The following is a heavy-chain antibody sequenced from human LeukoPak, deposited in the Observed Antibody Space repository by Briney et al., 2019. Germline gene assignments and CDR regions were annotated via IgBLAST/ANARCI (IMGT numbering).Heavy chain of an antibody. CDR3: ASSSGRPPYYFDY. V-gene: IGHV5-51*01. D-gene: IGHD6-19*01. Sequence: GESLKISCKGSGYSFTSYWIGWVRQMPGKGLEWMGVIYPGDSDTRYSPSFQGQVTISADKSISTAYLQRSSLKASDTAMYYCASSSGRPPYYFDYWGQGTLVTVSS. CDR2: IYPGDSDT. J-gene: IGHJ4*02. CDR1: GYSFTSYW.